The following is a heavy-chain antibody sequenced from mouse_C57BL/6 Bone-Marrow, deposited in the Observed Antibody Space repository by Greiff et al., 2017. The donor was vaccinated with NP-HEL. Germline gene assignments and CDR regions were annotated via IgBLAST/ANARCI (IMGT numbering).Heavy chain of an antibody. V-gene: IGHV1-81*01. CDR1: GYTFTSYG. D-gene: IGHD4-1*01. CDR3: ARWRLGLGPWFAY. J-gene: IGHJ3*01. Sequence: VQLQQSGAELARPGASVKLSCKASGYTFTSYGISWVKQRTGQGLVWIGEIYPRSGNTYYNEKFTGKATLTADKSSSTAYMELRSLTSEDSAVYFCARWRLGLGPWFAYWGQGTLVTVSA. CDR2: IYPRSGNT.